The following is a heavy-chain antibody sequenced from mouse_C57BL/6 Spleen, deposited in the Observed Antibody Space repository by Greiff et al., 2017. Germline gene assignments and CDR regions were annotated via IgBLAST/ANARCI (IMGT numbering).Heavy chain of an antibody. Sequence: EVQLVESGGGLVQPKGSLKLSCAASGFSFNTYAMNWVRQAPGKGLEWVARIRSKSNNYATYYADSVKDRFTISRDDSESMLYLQMNNLKTEDTAMDYCVRHERLAMDYWGQGTSVTVSS. CDR2: IRSKSNNYAT. J-gene: IGHJ4*01. V-gene: IGHV10-1*01. CDR3: VRHERLAMDY. CDR1: GFSFNTYA.